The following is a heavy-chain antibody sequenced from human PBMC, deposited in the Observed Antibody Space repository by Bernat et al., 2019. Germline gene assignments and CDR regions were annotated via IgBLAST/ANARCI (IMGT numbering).Heavy chain of an antibody. CDR3: VRGVVVPAATLSFDY. CDR1: GYSFTSYW. Sequence: EVQLVQSGAEVKKPGESLKISCKGSGYSFTSYWIGWVRQMPGKGLEWMGIIYPGDSDTRYSPSFQGQVTISADKSISTAYLQWSSLKASDTAMYYCVRGVVVPAATLSFDYWGQGTLVTVSS. J-gene: IGHJ4*02. D-gene: IGHD2-2*01. CDR2: IYPGDSDT. V-gene: IGHV5-51*01.